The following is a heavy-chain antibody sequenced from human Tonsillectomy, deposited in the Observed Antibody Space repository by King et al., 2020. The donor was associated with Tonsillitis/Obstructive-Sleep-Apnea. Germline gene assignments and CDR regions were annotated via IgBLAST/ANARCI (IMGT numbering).Heavy chain of an antibody. D-gene: IGHD3-22*01. Sequence: HVQLQESGPGLVKPSETLSLTCTVSDGSISSYFWSWIRQPPGKGLEWIGFIDYSGSTKYNPSLKSRVTISVDTSKNPFSLTLSSVTAAATAIYYCARTYDSIGYYSPYFAYWGQGTLVTVSS. J-gene: IGHJ4*02. CDR3: ARTYDSIGYYSPYFAY. CDR1: DGSISSYF. CDR2: IDYSGST. V-gene: IGHV4-59*01.